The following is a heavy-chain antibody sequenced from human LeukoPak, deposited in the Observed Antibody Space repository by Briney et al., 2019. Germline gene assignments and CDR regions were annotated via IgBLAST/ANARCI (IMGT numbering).Heavy chain of an antibody. CDR3: ARGSPEVGYNY. CDR1: GDSISTSNSY. Sequence: PSETLSLTCTVSGDSISTSNSYWGWIRQPPGKGLEWIGEINHSGSTNYNPSLKSRVTISVDTSKNQFSLKLSSVTAADTAVYYCARGSPEVGYNYWGQGTLVTVSS. V-gene: IGHV4-39*07. J-gene: IGHJ4*02. D-gene: IGHD5-24*01. CDR2: INHSGST.